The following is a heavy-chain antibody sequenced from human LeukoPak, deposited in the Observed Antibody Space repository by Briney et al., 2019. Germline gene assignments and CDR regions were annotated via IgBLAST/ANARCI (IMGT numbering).Heavy chain of an antibody. CDR1: GYTLTSYE. D-gene: IGHD6-13*01. CDR2: MNPNSGNT. J-gene: IGHJ3*02. V-gene: IGHV1-8*01. CDR3: ARETAAAGTSAFDI. Sequence: ASVKASCKASGYTLTSYEINWVRQATGQGLEWMGWMNPNSGNTDYAQKFQGRVTMTRDTSLNTAYLELSSLRSEDTAVYYCARETAAAGTSAFDIWGQGTMVTVSS.